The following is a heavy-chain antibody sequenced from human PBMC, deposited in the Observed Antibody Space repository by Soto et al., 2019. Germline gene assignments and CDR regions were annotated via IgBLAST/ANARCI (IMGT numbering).Heavy chain of an antibody. J-gene: IGHJ6*02. CDR2: ISSNGGST. Sequence: PGGSLRLSCSASGFTFSSYAMHWVRQAPGKGLEYVSAISSNGGSTYYADSVKGRFTISRDNSKNTLYLQMSSLRAEDRAVYYCVKDPYCSSTSCPTRAAYYYYYGMDVWGQGTTVTVSS. CDR3: VKDPYCSSTSCPTRAAYYYYYGMDV. CDR1: GFTFSSYA. D-gene: IGHD2-2*01. V-gene: IGHV3-64D*08.